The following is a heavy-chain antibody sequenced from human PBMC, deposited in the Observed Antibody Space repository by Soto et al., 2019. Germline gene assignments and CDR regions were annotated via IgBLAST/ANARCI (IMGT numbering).Heavy chain of an antibody. V-gene: IGHV4-39*01. CDR1: GGSISSSPYY. D-gene: IGHD3-22*01. Sequence: LSLTCSVSGGSISSSPYYWGWIRQPPGKGLEWLGTIYYSGTTSYNPSLKSRVIISVDTSNNQLFLKLRSVTAADTAVYYCARHRQYYDTSGYQQRYFDYWGQGTQVTAPQ. J-gene: IGHJ4*02. CDR2: IYYSGTT. CDR3: ARHRQYYDTSGYQQRYFDY.